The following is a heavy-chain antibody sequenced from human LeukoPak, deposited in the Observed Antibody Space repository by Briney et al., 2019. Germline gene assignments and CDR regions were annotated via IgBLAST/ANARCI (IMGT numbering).Heavy chain of an antibody. CDR1: GGSISSGGYS. CDR3: ARGKNTYYYYMDV. Sequence: PSETLSLTCAVSGGSISSGGYSWSWIRQPPGKGLGWIGYIYYSGSTYYNPSLKSRVTISVDTSKNQFSLKLSSVTAADTAVYYCARGKNTYYYYMDVWGKGTTVTVSS. CDR2: IYYSGST. V-gene: IGHV4-30-4*07. J-gene: IGHJ6*03.